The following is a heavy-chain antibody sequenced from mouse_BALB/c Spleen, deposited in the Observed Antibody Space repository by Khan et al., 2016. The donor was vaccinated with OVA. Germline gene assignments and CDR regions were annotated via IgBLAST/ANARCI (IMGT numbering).Heavy chain of an antibody. CDR1: GFSLTNYG. Sequence: QMQLKESGPGLVAPSQSLSITCTNSGFSLTNYGVHWVRQPPGKGLEWLVVIWSDGTTTYDSALKSRLTISKDNSKSQVFLKMDSLQTDDTAMYYCAKQPYFHYYVMDYWGQGTSVTVSS. V-gene: IGHV2-6-1*01. CDR2: IWSDGTT. D-gene: IGHD2-10*01. CDR3: AKQPYFHYYVMDY. J-gene: IGHJ4*01.